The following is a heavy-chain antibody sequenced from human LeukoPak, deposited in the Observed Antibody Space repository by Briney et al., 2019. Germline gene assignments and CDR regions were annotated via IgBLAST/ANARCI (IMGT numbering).Heavy chain of an antibody. D-gene: IGHD6-19*01. CDR3: ARVAVPGTYDY. V-gene: IGHV3-23*01. J-gene: IGHJ4*02. CDR2: ISGNGGTT. Sequence: GGSLRLSCAASGFTFSNYGMSWVRQAPGKGLEWVSVISGNGGTTFYIDSVKGRFTISRDNSKNTLYLQMGNLRAEDMAVYYCARVAVPGTYDYWGQGTLVTVSS. CDR1: GFTFSNYG.